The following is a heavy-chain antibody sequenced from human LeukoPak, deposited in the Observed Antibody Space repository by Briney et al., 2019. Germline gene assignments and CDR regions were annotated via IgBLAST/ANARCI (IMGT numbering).Heavy chain of an antibody. CDR3: TIGSMVRGVIITNNWFDP. V-gene: IGHV3-49*03. D-gene: IGHD3-10*01. CDR2: IRSKAYGGTT. Sequence: PGGSLRLSCTASGFTFGDYAMSWFRQAPGKGLEWVGFIRSKAYGGTTEYAASVKGRFTISRDDSKSIAYLQMNSLKTEDTAVYYCTIGSMVRGVIITNNWFDPWGQGTLVTVPS. CDR1: GFTFGDYA. J-gene: IGHJ5*02.